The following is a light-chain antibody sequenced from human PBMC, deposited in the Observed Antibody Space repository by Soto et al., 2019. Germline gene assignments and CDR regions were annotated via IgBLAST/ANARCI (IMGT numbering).Light chain of an antibody. J-gene: IGLJ1*01. CDR3: ASLHGGRNYV. CDR2: EVS. Sequence: QSVLTQPPSASGSPGQSVTISCTGTSSDVGAYNYVSWYQQHPGNSPKLMIYEVSKRPSGVPDRFSGSKSGNTASLTVSGLQAEDEAEYYCASLHGGRNYVFATGTKLTVL. V-gene: IGLV2-8*01. CDR1: SSDVGAYNY.